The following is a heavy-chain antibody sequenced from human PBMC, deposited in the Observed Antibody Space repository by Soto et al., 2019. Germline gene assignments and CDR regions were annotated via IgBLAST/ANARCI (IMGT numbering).Heavy chain of an antibody. CDR2: IYYSGST. CDR1: GVSISSSSYY. D-gene: IGHD1-20*01. CDR3: ARMDTITGTTIRYFDY. Sequence: SSETLSLTCSVSGVSISSSSYYWGWIRQPPGKGLQWIGNIYYSGSTYYNPSLKSRVTMSVDSSKNQFSLKLSSVTAADTAVYFCARMDTITGTTIRYFDYWGQGTLVTVSS. J-gene: IGHJ4*02. V-gene: IGHV4-39*01.